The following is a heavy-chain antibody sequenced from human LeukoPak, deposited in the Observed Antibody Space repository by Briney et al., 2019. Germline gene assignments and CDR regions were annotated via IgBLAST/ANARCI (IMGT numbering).Heavy chain of an antibody. D-gene: IGHD2-21*01. CDR3: ARSAAVIVGLTAFDI. CDR2: IYTSGST. CDR1: GVSTSSYY. J-gene: IGHJ3*02. V-gene: IGHV4-4*07. Sequence: KPSETLSLTCTVSGVSTSSYYWSWIRQPAGKGLEWIGRIYTSGSTNYNPSLKSRVTMSVDTSKNQFPLKLSSVTAADTAVYYCARSAAVIVGLTAFDIWGQGTMVTVSS.